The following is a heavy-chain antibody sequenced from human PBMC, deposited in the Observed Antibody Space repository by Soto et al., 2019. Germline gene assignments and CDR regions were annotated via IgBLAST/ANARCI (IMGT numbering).Heavy chain of an antibody. CDR3: EREERWLTD. CDR1: GFTFSSYE. V-gene: IGHV3-48*03. Sequence: PGGSLRLSCAASGFTFSSYEMNWVRQAPGKGLEWVSYISTSGSTIYYADSVKGRFTISRDNAKNSLYLQMNSLRAEDTAVYYCEREERWLTDWGQGTLVTVSS. CDR2: ISTSGSTI. D-gene: IGHD3-22*01. J-gene: IGHJ4*02.